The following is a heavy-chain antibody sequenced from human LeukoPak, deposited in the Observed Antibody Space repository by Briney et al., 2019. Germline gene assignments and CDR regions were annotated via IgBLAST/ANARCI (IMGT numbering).Heavy chain of an antibody. CDR1: GGTFSSYA. CDR2: MNPNSGNT. Sequence: ASVKVSCKASGGTFSSYAINWVRQATGQGLEWMGWMNPNSGNTGYAQKFQGRVTMTRNTSISTAYMELSSLRSEDTAAYYCARGRRSITMVRTGMDVWGQGTTVTVSS. V-gene: IGHV1-8*02. CDR3: ARGRRSITMVRTGMDV. J-gene: IGHJ6*02. D-gene: IGHD3-10*01.